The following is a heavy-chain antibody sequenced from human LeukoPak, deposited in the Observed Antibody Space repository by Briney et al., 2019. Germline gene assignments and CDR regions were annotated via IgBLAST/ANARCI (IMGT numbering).Heavy chain of an antibody. V-gene: IGHV3-7*01. CDR2: IKPDGSEK. CDR1: GFTFNSYW. Sequence: GGSLRLSCAASGFTFNSYWMSWVRQAPGKGLEWVANIKPDGSEKNYADSVKGRFIISRDNAKNSLYLQMNSLRAEDAAVYYCAELGITMIGGVWGKGTTVTISS. CDR3: AELGITMIGGV. J-gene: IGHJ6*04. D-gene: IGHD3-10*02.